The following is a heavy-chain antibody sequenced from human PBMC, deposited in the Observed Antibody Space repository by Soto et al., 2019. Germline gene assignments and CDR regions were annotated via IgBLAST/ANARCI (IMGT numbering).Heavy chain of an antibody. D-gene: IGHD1-1*01. CDR3: ARDLTGTTGNYYYYGMDV. V-gene: IGHV6-1*01. CDR1: GDSVSSNSAA. Sequence: PSQTLLLTCAISGDSVSSNSAAWNWIRQSPSRGLEWLGRTYYRSKWYNDYAVSVKSRITINPDTSKNQFSLQLNSVTPEDTAVYYCARDLTGTTGNYYYYGMDVWGQGTTVTVSS. CDR2: TYYRSKWYN. J-gene: IGHJ6*02.